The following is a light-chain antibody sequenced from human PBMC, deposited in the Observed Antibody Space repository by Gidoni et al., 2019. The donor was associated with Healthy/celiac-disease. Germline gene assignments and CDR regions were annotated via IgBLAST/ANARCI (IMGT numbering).Light chain of an antibody. Sequence: EIVLTQSPATLSLSPGERATLSCRASQSVSSYFAWYQQKPGQAPRLLIYDASNRATGIPARFSCSGSGTDLTLTISSLEPEDFAVYYCQQRSNWPPYTFGQGTKLEIK. J-gene: IGKJ2*01. V-gene: IGKV3-11*01. CDR3: QQRSNWPPYT. CDR2: DAS. CDR1: QSVSSY.